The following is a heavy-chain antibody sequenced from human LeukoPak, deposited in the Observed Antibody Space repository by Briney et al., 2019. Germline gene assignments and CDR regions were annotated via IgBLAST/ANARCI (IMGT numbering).Heavy chain of an antibody. CDR2: IRWNSGSI. D-gene: IGHD5-24*01. J-gene: IGHJ4*02. Sequence: GRSLRLSCAASGFTFDDYAMHWVRQAPGKGLEWVSGIRWNSGSIGYADSVKGRFTISRDNAKNSLYLQINSLRAEDTALYYCAKDRGSQMYYFDYWGQGTLVTVSS. V-gene: IGHV3-9*01. CDR3: AKDRGSQMYYFDY. CDR1: GFTFDDYA.